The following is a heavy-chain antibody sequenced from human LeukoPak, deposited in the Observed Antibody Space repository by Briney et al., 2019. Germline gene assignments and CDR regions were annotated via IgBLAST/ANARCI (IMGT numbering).Heavy chain of an antibody. CDR1: GGPFSGYY. CDR3: ARRASTHYNFLTGYYYFDY. J-gene: IGHJ4*02. Sequence: SETRSLTCAVYGGPFSGYYWTWIRQPPRKGLEWDGEINHSGSTNYNPSLKSRVTISIDTSKNHFSLRLSSVTAAEKAVYYCARRASTHYNFLTGYYYFDYWGQGTLVTVSS. D-gene: IGHD3-9*01. V-gene: IGHV4-34*01. CDR2: INHSGST.